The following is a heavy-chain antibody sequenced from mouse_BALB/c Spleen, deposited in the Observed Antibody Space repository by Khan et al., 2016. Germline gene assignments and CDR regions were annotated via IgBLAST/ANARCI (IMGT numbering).Heavy chain of an antibody. D-gene: IGHD1-1*01. CDR2: INTYSGES. V-gene: IGHV9-3-1*01. J-gene: IGHJ1*01. CDR1: GYTFTNYG. Sequence: QIQLVQSGPELKRPGKTVKISCKASGYTFTNYGINWVKQTPGKGLKWMGWINTYSGESTYADDFKGRFAFSLETSANTAYLQINNLKNEDTATXFCARYRDYYGSSRYFDVWGAGTTVTVSS. CDR3: ARYRDYYGSSRYFDV.